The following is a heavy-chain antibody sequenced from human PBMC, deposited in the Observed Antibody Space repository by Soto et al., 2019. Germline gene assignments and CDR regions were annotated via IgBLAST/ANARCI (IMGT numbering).Heavy chain of an antibody. CDR2: ITSSSTTI. CDR3: ARDRSSSYFDY. V-gene: IGHV3-48*01. D-gene: IGHD6-6*01. CDR1: GFTFSTYN. J-gene: IGHJ4*02. Sequence: EVQLVESGGGLVQPGGSLRLSCAASGFTFSTYNMNWVRQAPGKGLEWVSYITSSSTTIYYADSVKGRFTISRDNAKNSLYLQMNSLRAEDTDVYYCARDRSSSYFDYWGQGTLVTVSS.